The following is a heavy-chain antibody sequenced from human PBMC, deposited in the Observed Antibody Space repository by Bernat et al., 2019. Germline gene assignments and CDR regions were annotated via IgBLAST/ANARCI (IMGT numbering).Heavy chain of an antibody. Sequence: EVQLLESGGGLVQPGGSLRLSCAASGFTFSSYAMSWVRQAPGKGLEWVSAISGSGGSTYYADSVKGRFTISRDNSKNTLYLQMNSLRAEDTAVYYCAKSAGGTIVSYYYYYGMDVWGQGTTVTVSS. D-gene: IGHD3-3*01. CDR3: AKSAGGTIVSYYYYYGMDV. CDR1: GFTFSSYA. J-gene: IGHJ6*02. V-gene: IGHV3-23*01. CDR2: ISGSGGST.